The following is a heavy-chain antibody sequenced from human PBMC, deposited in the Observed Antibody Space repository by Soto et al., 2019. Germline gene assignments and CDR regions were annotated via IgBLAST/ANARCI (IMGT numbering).Heavy chain of an antibody. J-gene: IGHJ4*02. V-gene: IGHV1-2*04. CDR1: GYTFTGYY. Sequence: ASVKVSCKASGYTFTGYYMHWVLQAPGQGLEWMGWINPNSGGTNYAQKFQGWVTMTRDTSISTAYMELSRLRSDDTAVYYCARDNGRGGYRPFDYWGQGTLVTVSS. CDR2: INPNSGGT. CDR3: ARDNGRGGYRPFDY. D-gene: IGHD5-12*01.